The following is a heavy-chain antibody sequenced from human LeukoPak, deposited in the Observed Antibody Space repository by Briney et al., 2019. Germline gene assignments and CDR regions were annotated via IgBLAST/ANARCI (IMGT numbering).Heavy chain of an antibody. J-gene: IGHJ4*02. CDR2: IYYSGST. CDR1: GGSISSSSYY. Sequence: PSETLSLTCTVSGGSISSSSYYWGWIRQPPGKGLEWIGSIYYSGSTYYNPSLKSRVTISVDTSKNQFSLKLSSVTAADTAVYYCARDRGYYYDSSGYPSLFDYWGQGTLVTVSS. V-gene: IGHV4-39*07. CDR3: ARDRGYYYDSSGYPSLFDY. D-gene: IGHD3-22*01.